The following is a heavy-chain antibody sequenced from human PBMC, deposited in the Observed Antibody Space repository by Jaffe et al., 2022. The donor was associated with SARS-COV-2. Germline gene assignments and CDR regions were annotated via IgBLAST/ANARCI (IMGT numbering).Heavy chain of an antibody. V-gene: IGHV3-30*18. CDR2: ISYDGSNK. Sequence: QVQLVESGGGVVQPGRSLRLSCAASGFTFSSYGMHWVRQAPGKGLEWVAVISYDGSNKYYADSVKGRFTISRDNSKNTLYLQMNSLRAEDTAVYYCAKVPQDYGDSPYFDYWGQGTLVTVSS. J-gene: IGHJ4*02. D-gene: IGHD4-17*01. CDR1: GFTFSSYG. CDR3: AKVPQDYGDSPYFDY.